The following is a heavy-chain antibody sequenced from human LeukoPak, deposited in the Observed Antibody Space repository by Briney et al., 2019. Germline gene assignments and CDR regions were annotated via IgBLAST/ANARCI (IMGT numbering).Heavy chain of an antibody. CDR3: ARDIVATTSWEWYFDL. CDR2: ISYDGSNK. V-gene: IGHV3-30-3*01. D-gene: IGHD5-12*01. Sequence: GGSLRLSCAASGFTFSSYAMHWVRQAPGKGLEWVAVISYDGSNKYYADSVKGRFTISRDNSKNTLYLQMNSLRAEDTAVYYCARDIVATTSWEWYFDLWGRGTLVTVSS. J-gene: IGHJ2*01. CDR1: GFTFSSYA.